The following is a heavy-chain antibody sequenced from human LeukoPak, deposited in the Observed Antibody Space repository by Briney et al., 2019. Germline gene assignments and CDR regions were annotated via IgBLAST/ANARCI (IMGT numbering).Heavy chain of an antibody. CDR3: AKDRPGGSYYQEFDY. CDR1: GSTFSSYA. D-gene: IGHD1-26*01. Sequence: GGSLRLSCAASGSTFSSYAMSWVRQAPGKGLEWVSAISGGGGTTYYADSVKGRFTISRDNSKNTLFLQMNSLRAEDTAVYYCAKDRPGGSYYQEFDYWGQGTLVTVSS. V-gene: IGHV3-23*01. J-gene: IGHJ4*02. CDR2: ISGGGGTT.